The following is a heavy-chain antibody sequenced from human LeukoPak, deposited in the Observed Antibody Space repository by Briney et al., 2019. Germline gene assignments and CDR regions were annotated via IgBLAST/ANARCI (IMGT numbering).Heavy chain of an antibody. CDR3: ARERPNSSSWYLDY. J-gene: IGHJ4*02. V-gene: IGHV4-30-4*08. CDR1: GGSISSGDYY. CDR2: IYYSGST. D-gene: IGHD6-13*01. Sequence: SQTLSLTCTVSGGSISSGDYYWSWIRQPPGKGLEWIGYIYYSGSTYYNPSLKSRVTISVDTSKNQFSLKLSSVTAADTAVYYCARERPNSSSWYLDYWGQGTLVTVSS.